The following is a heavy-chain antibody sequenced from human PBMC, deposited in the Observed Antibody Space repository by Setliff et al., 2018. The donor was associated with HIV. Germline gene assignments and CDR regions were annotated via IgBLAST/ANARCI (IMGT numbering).Heavy chain of an antibody. J-gene: IGHJ1*01. D-gene: IGHD2-21*01. CDR2: IYHTGST. Sequence: SETLSLTCAVSGGSISSTNWWSWVRQPPGKGLEWIGEIYHTGSTNYNPSLKSRVTISVDTSKNQFSLKLSSVTAADTAVYYCARSLWLGDIQHWGQGTLVTVSS. V-gene: IGHV4-4*02. CDR3: ARSLWLGDIQH. CDR1: GGSISSTNW.